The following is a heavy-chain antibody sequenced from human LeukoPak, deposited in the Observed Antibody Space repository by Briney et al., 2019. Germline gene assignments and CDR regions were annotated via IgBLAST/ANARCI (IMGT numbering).Heavy chain of an antibody. CDR2: IRYDGSNK. CDR1: GFTFNNYG. Sequence: GGSLRLSCAASGFTFNNYGMHWVRQAPGKGLEWVAFIRYDGSNKYYADSVKGRFTISRDNSKNTLYVQMNSLRAEDTAVYYCARGPGIAIRWGQGTLVTVSS. D-gene: IGHD6-13*01. CDR3: ARGPGIAIR. V-gene: IGHV3-30*02. J-gene: IGHJ4*02.